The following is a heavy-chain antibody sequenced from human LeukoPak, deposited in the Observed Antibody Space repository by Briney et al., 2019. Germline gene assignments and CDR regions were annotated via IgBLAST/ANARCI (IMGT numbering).Heavy chain of an antibody. V-gene: IGHV4-59*08. Sequence: KASETLSLTCAVSGGSISSYYWSWIRQLPGKGLEWIGYIYYSGSTNYNPSLKSRVTISVDPSKNQFSLKLSSVTAADTAVYYCASRSGSFSDALDIWGQGTLVTVSS. J-gene: IGHJ3*02. CDR2: IYYSGST. D-gene: IGHD3-10*01. CDR1: GGSISSYY. CDR3: ASRSGSFSDALDI.